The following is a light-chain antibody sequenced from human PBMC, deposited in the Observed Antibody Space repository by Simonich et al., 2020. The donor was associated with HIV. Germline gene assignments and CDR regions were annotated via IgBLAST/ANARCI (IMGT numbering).Light chain of an antibody. Sequence: DIQLTQSPSFLSASVGDRVTITCRASQGISSYLAWYQQKPGKAPKVLIYKASSLESGVPSRFSGSGSGTEFTLTISSLQPDDFATYYCQQYNSYPYTFGQGTKLEIK. CDR3: QQYNSYPYT. CDR1: QGISSY. J-gene: IGKJ2*01. V-gene: IGKV1-9*01. CDR2: KAS.